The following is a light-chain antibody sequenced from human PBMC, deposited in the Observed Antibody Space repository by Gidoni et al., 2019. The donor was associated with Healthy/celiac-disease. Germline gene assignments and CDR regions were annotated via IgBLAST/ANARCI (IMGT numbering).Light chain of an antibody. Sequence: QSVMTQPPSASGTPGQRVTISCSGSSSNIGSNYVYWYQQLPGTAPKLLIYRNNPRPSGVPDRFSGSKSGTSASRAISWLRSEDEAAYYGAAWDDSLSGLAVVGGGTQLTVL. J-gene: IGLJ7*01. V-gene: IGLV1-47*01. CDR2: RNN. CDR1: SSNIGSNY. CDR3: AAWDDSLSGLAV.